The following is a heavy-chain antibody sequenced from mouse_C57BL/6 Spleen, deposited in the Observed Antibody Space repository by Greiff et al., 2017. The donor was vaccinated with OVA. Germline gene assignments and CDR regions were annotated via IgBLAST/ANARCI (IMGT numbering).Heavy chain of an antibody. CDR1: GYTFTSYW. CDR3: ARSPITTVVATENWYFDV. Sequence: QVQLKQPGAELVMPGASVKLSCKASGYTFTSYWMHWVKQRPGQGLEWIGEIDPSDSYTNYNQKFKGKSTLTVDKSSSTAYMQLSSLTSEDSAVYYCARSPITTVVATENWYFDVWGTGTTVTVSS. J-gene: IGHJ1*03. V-gene: IGHV1-69*01. CDR2: IDPSDSYT. D-gene: IGHD1-1*01.